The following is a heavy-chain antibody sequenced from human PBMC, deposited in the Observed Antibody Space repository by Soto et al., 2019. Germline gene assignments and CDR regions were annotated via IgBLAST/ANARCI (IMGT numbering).Heavy chain of an antibody. D-gene: IGHD4-4*01. V-gene: IGHV1-8*02. CDR1: GYTCTSYA. Sequence: ASVKVSCKASGYTCTSYAMHWVRQATGQGLEWMGWMNPNSGNTGYAQKFQGRVTMTRNTSISTAYMELSSLRSEDTAVYYCARRHYTTARRRPPHYYYGMDVRGQGTTVTVS. CDR3: ARRHYTTARRRPPHYYYGMDV. J-gene: IGHJ6*02. CDR2: MNPNSGNT.